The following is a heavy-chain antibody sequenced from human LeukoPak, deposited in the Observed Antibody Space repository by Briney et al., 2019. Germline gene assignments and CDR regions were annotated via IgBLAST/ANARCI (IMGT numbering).Heavy chain of an antibody. CDR2: MNPNSGNT. D-gene: IGHD6-19*01. CDR3: ARGGGWPGTINWFDP. CDR1: GSTFTAYD. V-gene: IGHV1-8*01. J-gene: IGHJ5*02. Sequence: ASVKVSCKASGSTFTAYDINWFRQATGQGLEWMGWMNPNSGNTGYAQKFQGRVTMTRNTSISTAYMELSSLRSEDTAVYYCARGGGWPGTINWFDPWGQGTLVTVSS.